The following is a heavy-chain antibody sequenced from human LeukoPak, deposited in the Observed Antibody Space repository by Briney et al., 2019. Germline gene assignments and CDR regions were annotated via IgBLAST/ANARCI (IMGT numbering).Heavy chain of an antibody. CDR1: GITFSSYW. J-gene: IGHJ4*02. CDR3: ARDHRGIYSPFDY. CDR2: INQDASET. D-gene: IGHD2-21*01. Sequence: GGSLRLSCAASGITFSSYWMSWVRQAPGKGLEWVANINQDASETQYADSVQGRFTISRDNAKNSLYVQMNSLRAEDTAVYYCARDHRGIYSPFDYWGQGTLVIVSS. V-gene: IGHV3-7*01.